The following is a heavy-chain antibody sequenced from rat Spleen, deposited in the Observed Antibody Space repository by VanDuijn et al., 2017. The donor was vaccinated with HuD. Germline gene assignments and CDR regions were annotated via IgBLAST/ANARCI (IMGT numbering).Heavy chain of an antibody. Sequence: EVQLVDHGGGLVQPGRSLKVSCAPSGFTFSIYGMAWVRQAPTKGLEWVASIGTGGGNTYYRDSVKGRFTISRDNAKNTLCLQMDSLNSEDTATYYCARETGYNSYFDYWGQGVMVTVSS. D-gene: IGHD1-4*01. CDR2: IGTGGGNT. J-gene: IGHJ2*01. CDR3: ARETGYNSYFDY. CDR1: GFTFSIYG. V-gene: IGHV5S13*01.